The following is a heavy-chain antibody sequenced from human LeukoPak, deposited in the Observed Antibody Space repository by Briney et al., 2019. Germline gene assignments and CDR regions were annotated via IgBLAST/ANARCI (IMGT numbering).Heavy chain of an antibody. J-gene: IGHJ4*02. V-gene: IGHV1-18*01. D-gene: IGHD3-10*01. CDR1: GYTFTRSG. Sequence: GASVKVSCKASGYTFTRSGISWVRQAPGQGLEWMGWISAYNGDSRYAQDLQGRLTMTTDTSTSTAYMELRSLRSDDTAIYYCTRDRPSGSYYFEQWGQGTLVTVSS. CDR2: ISAYNGDS. CDR3: TRDRPSGSYYFEQ.